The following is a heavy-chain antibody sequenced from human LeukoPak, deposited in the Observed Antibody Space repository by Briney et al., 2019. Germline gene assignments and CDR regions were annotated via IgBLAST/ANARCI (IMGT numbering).Heavy chain of an antibody. V-gene: IGHV3-21*01. CDR2: ISSSSSYI. CDR3: ARPQTYSSSWYDY. Sequence: GGSLRLSCAASGFTFSSYSMNWVRQAPGKGLEWVSSISSSSSYIYYADSVKGRSTISRDNAKNSLYLQMNSLRAEDTAVYYCARPQTYSSSWYDYWGQGTLVTVSS. J-gene: IGHJ4*02. D-gene: IGHD6-13*01. CDR1: GFTFSSYS.